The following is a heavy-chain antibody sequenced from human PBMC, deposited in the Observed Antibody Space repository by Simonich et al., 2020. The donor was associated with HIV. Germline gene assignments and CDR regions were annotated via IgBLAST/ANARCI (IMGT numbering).Heavy chain of an antibody. V-gene: IGHV1-46*01. CDR1: GYTFTSYY. CDR2: INPSGGSK. J-gene: IGHJ4*02. Sequence: QVQLVQSGAEVKKPGASVKVSCKASGYTFTSYYMHWVRQAPGQGLEWRGIINPSGGSKSYEQKFQGRVTMTRDTSTSTVYMELSSLRSDDTAVYYCARGPGVPAAIDYWGQGTLVTVSS. CDR3: ARGPGVPAAIDY. D-gene: IGHD2-2*01.